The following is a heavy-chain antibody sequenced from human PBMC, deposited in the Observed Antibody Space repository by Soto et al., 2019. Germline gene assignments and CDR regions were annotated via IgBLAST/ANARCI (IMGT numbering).Heavy chain of an antibody. CDR1: GGAIISGGYY. Sequence: SETLSLTCTVSGGAIISGGYYFICIREHPWNGLELIGYIYYSGSTYYNPSLKSRVTISVDTSKNQFSLKLSSVTAADTAVYYCARDSDSIAARRYYYYGMDVWGQGTTVTVSS. CDR3: ARDSDSIAARRYYYYGMDV. D-gene: IGHD6-6*01. V-gene: IGHV4-31*03. J-gene: IGHJ6*02. CDR2: IYYSGST.